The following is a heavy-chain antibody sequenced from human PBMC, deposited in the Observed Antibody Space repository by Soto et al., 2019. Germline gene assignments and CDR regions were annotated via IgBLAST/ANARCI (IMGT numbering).Heavy chain of an antibody. CDR3: ARDSRYSSSWPAGFDY. D-gene: IGHD6-13*01. V-gene: IGHV3-33*01. J-gene: IGHJ4*02. CDR2: IWYDGSNK. CDR1: GFTFSSYG. Sequence: PGGSLRLSCAASGFTFSSYGMHWVRQAPGKGLEWVAVIWYDGSNKYYADSVKGRFTISRDNSKDTLYLQMNSLRAEDTAVYYCARDSRYSSSWPAGFDYWGQGTLVTVSS.